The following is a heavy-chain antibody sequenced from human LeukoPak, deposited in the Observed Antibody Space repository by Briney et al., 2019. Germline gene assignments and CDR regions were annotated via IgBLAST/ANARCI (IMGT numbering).Heavy chain of an antibody. D-gene: IGHD2-15*01. CDR3: AKDRAGGYCSGGSCYDGMDV. J-gene: IGHJ6*02. CDR1: XFXFSSYA. V-gene: IGHV3-23*01. Sequence: SLRLSCXASXFXFSSYAMSWVRQAPGKGLEWVSAISGSGGSTYYADSVKGRFTISRDNSKNTLYLQMNSLRAEDTAVYYCAKDRAGGYCSGGSCYDGMDVWGQGTTVTVSS. CDR2: ISGSGGST.